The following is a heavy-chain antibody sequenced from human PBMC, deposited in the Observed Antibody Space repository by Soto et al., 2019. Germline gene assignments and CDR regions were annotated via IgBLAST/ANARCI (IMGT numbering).Heavy chain of an antibody. J-gene: IGHJ5*02. V-gene: IGHV4-59*01. D-gene: IGHD2-15*01. Sequence: SETLSLTCTVSGGSISSYYWSWIRQPPGKGLEWIGYIYYSGSTNYNPSLKSRVTISVDTSKNQFSLKLSSVTAADTAVYYCARVRAGYCSGGSCYSDWFDPWGQGTLVTVSS. CDR1: GGSISSYY. CDR2: IYYSGST. CDR3: ARVRAGYCSGGSCYSDWFDP.